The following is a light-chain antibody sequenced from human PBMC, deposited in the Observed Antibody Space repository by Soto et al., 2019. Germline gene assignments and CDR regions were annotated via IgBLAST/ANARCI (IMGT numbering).Light chain of an antibody. CDR1: NIGSQS. CDR3: QVWDSSTDQTGV. Sequence: SYVLTQPPSVSVSPGKTASIPCGGNNIGSQSVHWYQQKPGQAPVLVVFYDRVRPSGIPERFSGSNSGNTATLTISRVEAGDEADYYCQVWDSSTDQTGVFGGGTKLTVL. CDR2: YDR. V-gene: IGLV3-21*04. J-gene: IGLJ2*01.